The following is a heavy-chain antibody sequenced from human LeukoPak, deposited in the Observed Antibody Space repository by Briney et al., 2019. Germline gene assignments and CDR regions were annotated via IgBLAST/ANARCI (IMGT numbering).Heavy chain of an antibody. CDR2: INPKSGGT. V-gene: IGHV1-2*02. Sequence: ASVKVSCKASGYTFTDYYLHWVRQAPGQGLEWMGWINPKSGGTNYAQKFQGRVTMTRDTSISTAYMELNSLRSDDTAVYFCARGVVAATFYYYMDVWGKGTTVTVSS. D-gene: IGHD2-15*01. J-gene: IGHJ6*03. CDR1: GYTFTDYY. CDR3: ARGVVAATFYYYMDV.